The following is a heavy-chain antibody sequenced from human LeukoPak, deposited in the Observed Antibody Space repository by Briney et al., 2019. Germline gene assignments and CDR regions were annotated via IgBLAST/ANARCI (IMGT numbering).Heavy chain of an antibody. V-gene: IGHV3-23*01. CDR3: AKGLVWFGGWYFDL. Sequence: PGGSLRLSCAVSGFTFSSYWMSWVRQAPGKGLEWVSAISGSGGSTYYADSVKGRFTISRDNSKNTLYLQMNSLRAEDTAVYYCAKGLVWFGGWYFDLWGRGTLVTVSS. CDR2: ISGSGGST. J-gene: IGHJ2*01. CDR1: GFTFSSYW. D-gene: IGHD3-10*01.